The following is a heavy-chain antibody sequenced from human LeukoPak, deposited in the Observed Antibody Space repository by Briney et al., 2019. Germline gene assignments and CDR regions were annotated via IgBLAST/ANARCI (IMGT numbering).Heavy chain of an antibody. CDR1: GGSISPYY. V-gene: IGHV4-59*08. CDR2: VDYRGTT. J-gene: IGHJ4*02. D-gene: IGHD3-22*01. CDR3: ARSPDSSDYYYYFDY. Sequence: ASETLPLTCIVSGGSISPYYWSWIRQPPGKGLEWIGYVDYRGTTNYSPSLKSRVTISVDTSKNQFSLRLSSVTAADTAVYYCARSPDSSDYYYYFDYWGQGTLVTVSS.